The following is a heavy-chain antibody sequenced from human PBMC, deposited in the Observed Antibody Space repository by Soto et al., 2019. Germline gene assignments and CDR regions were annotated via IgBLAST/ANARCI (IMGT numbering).Heavy chain of an antibody. CDR1: GGTFSSYA. CDR2: IIPIFGTA. Sequence: SVTVSCKASGGTFSSYAISWVRQAPGQGLEWMGGIIPIFGTANHAQKFQGRVTITADKSTSTAYTELSSLRSEDTAVYYWARFCGDGGDCYSGDAFDICGQGPMVTVSS. V-gene: IGHV1-69*06. J-gene: IGHJ3*02. D-gene: IGHD2-21*02. CDR3: ARFCGDGGDCYSGDAFDI.